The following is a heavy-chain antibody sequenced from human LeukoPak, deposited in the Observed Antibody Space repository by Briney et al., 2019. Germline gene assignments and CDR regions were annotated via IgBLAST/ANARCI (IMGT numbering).Heavy chain of an antibody. CDR3: ARGSWYYYDSSGTPSYYFDY. D-gene: IGHD3-22*01. CDR2: IKQDGSEK. J-gene: IGHJ4*02. CDR1: GFTFSSYW. V-gene: IGHV3-7*03. Sequence: QSGGSLRLSCAASGFTFSSYWMSWVRQAPGKGLEWVANIKQDGSEKYYVDSVKGRFTISRDNAKNSLYLQMNSLRAEDTAVYYCARGSWYYYDSSGTPSYYFDYWGQGTLVTVSS.